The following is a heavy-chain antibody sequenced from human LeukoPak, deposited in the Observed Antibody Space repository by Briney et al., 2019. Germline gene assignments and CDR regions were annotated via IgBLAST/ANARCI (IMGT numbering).Heavy chain of an antibody. J-gene: IGHJ4*02. CDR3: ARQERRRSSSWYAVY. CDR1: GSRFTSYW. D-gene: IGHD6-13*01. Sequence: GASLQTSSKGSGSRFTSYWIGWVRPMPGKGLEWMGIIYPGDSDTRYSPSFQGQVTSSADKSISTAYLQWSSLKASDTAMYYCARQERRRSSSWYAVYWGQGTLVTVSS. V-gene: IGHV5-51*01. CDR2: IYPGDSDT.